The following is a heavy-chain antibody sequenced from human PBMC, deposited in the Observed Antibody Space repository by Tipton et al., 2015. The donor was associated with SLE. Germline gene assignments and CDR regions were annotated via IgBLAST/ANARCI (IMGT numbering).Heavy chain of an antibody. CDR3: ARGKYFDY. V-gene: IGHV4-34*09. CDR2: INHSGRT. CDR1: GGSISSYY. Sequence: TLSLTCTVSGGSISSYYWSWIRQPPGKGLEWIGEINHSGRTNYNPSLKSRVTISVDTSKNQFSLKLSSVTAADTAVYYCARGKYFDYWGQGTLVTVSS. J-gene: IGHJ4*02.